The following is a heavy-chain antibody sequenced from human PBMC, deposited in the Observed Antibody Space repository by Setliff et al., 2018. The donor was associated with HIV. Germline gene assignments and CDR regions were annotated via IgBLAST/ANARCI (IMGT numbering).Heavy chain of an antibody. CDR2: LYHSGSS. CDR3: ARMVSDYIGHSDY. Sequence: SETLSLTCTVSGGSISSHYWSWIRQPPGKELEWIGTLYHSGSSYNPSLKSRVTISVDASKNQFSLRLSSVTAADTAVYYCARMVSDYIGHSDYWGQGTLVTVSS. D-gene: IGHD3-16*01. V-gene: IGHV4-59*11. CDR1: GGSISSHY. J-gene: IGHJ4*02.